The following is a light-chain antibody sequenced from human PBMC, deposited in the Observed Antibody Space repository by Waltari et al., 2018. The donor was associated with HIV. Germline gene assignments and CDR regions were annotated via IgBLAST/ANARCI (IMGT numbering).Light chain of an antibody. V-gene: IGLV2-14*01. CDR2: EVS. J-gene: IGLJ2*01. CDR3: TSYITSATPV. Sequence: QSALTQPASVSGSPGQSPTISCDLTDYEYVSWYQRHPGKAPKVIIYEVSNRPSGLSNRFSGSKSGNTATLTISGLQPEDEADYFCTSYITSATPVFGRGTKVTVL. CDR1: DLTDYEY.